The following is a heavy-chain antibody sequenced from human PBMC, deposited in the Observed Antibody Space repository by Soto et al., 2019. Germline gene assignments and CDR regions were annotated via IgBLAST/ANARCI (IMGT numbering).Heavy chain of an antibody. D-gene: IGHD2-15*01. V-gene: IGHV1-18*01. Sequence: QVQLVQSGAEVKKPGASVKVSCKASGYTFTSFGISWVRQAPGQGLEWMGWISTYNGHTNYAQKLQGRVTMTTDTSTSTAYMELRSLRSDDTAVYYCAGDDCSGGTCYLGDYWGQGTLVTVSS. CDR2: ISTYNGHT. J-gene: IGHJ4*02. CDR1: GYTFTSFG. CDR3: AGDDCSGGTCYLGDY.